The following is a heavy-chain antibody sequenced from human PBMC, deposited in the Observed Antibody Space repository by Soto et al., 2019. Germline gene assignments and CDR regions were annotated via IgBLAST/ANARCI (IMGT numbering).Heavy chain of an antibody. Sequence: QVQLVQSGAEVKKPGSSVKVSCKASGGTFSSYTISWVRQAPGQGLEWMGRIIPILGIANYAQKFQGRVTITADKSTSTAYMELSSLRSEDTAMYYCARDPGPQDRRFDPWGQGTLVTVSS. CDR2: IIPILGIA. CDR1: GGTFSSYT. V-gene: IGHV1-69*08. J-gene: IGHJ5*02. CDR3: ARDPGPQDRRFDP.